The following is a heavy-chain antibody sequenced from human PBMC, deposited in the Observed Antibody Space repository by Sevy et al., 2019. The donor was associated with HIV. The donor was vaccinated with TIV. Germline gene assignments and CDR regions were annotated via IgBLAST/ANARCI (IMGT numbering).Heavy chain of an antibody. CDR1: GYSLSKLS. Sequence: ASVKVSCKVFGYSLSKLSMHWVRQAPGKGLEWMGSLDPGNGEITYAQTLRGRVTMTEDTSTDTAYMELSSLTSEDTATYYSATVGLGYYSGSSYYQGDWFDPWGQGTLVTVSS. CDR2: LDPGNGEI. CDR3: ATVGLGYYSGSSYYQGDWFDP. V-gene: IGHV1-24*01. D-gene: IGHD2-15*01. J-gene: IGHJ5*02.